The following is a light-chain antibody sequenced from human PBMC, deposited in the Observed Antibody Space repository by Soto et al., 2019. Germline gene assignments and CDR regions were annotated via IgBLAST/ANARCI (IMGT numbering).Light chain of an antibody. CDR2: AAS. J-gene: IGKJ4*01. V-gene: IGKV1-8*01. Sequence: AIRMTQSPSSLSASTGDRVTITCRASQGISSYLAWYQQKPGKAHNLLIYAASTLQSWVPSRFSGSGSGTDFTLTISCLQSEDFATYYCQQYYSYVTFGGGTKVEIK. CDR1: QGISSY. CDR3: QQYYSYVT.